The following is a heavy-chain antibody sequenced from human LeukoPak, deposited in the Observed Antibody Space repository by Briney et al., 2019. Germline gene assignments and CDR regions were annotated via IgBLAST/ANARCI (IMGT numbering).Heavy chain of an antibody. CDR3: ARDFSITMIVVVISHYYYGMDV. D-gene: IGHD3-22*01. J-gene: IGHJ6*02. CDR2: ISYDGSNK. CDR1: GFTFNNYA. Sequence: GGSLRLSCAASGFTFNNYAMHWVRQAPGKGLEWVAVISYDGSNKYYADSVKGRFTISRDNSKNTLYLQMNSLRAEDTAVYYCARDFSITMIVVVISHYYYGMDVWGQGTTVTVSS. V-gene: IGHV3-30-3*01.